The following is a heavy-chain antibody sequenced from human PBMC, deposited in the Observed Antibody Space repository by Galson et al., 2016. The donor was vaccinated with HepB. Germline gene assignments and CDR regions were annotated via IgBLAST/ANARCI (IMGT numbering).Heavy chain of an antibody. V-gene: IGHV4-38-2*01. CDR3: ARAPTTFWFGDLLGDGFDV. CDR2: ISHGGNT. Sequence: TCAVSDSITSDYLWGWIRQPPGKGLEWIGSISHGGNTYYNPSLKSRVTMSVDSSNTQFSLKLTSVTAADTAVYYCARAPTTFWFGDLLGDGFDVWGPGTMVTVTS. J-gene: IGHJ3*01. D-gene: IGHD3-10*01. CDR1: DSITSDYL.